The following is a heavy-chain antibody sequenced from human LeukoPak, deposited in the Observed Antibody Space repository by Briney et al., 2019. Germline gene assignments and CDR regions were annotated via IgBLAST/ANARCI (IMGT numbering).Heavy chain of an antibody. D-gene: IGHD6-19*01. Sequence: ASVKVSCKASGYTFTSYDINWVRQATGQGLEWMGWMNPNSGNTGYAQKFQGRVTMTRNTSISTAYMELSSLRSEDTAVYYCAIHSSGWYLGAFDIWGQGTMVTVSS. J-gene: IGHJ3*02. CDR3: AIHSSGWYLGAFDI. CDR2: MNPNSGNT. V-gene: IGHV1-8*01. CDR1: GYTFTSYD.